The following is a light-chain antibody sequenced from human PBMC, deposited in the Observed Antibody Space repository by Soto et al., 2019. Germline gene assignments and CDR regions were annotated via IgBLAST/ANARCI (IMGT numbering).Light chain of an antibody. CDR2: GNS. CDR3: QSYDSRLSGWV. CDR1: SSNIGAGYD. V-gene: IGLV1-40*01. Sequence: QSVLTQPPSVSGAPGQRVTISCTASSSNIGAGYDVHWYQQLPGTAPKLLIYGNSNRPSGVPDRFSGSKSGTSASLAITGLQAEDEADYYCQSYDSRLSGWVFGGGTKVTVL. J-gene: IGLJ3*02.